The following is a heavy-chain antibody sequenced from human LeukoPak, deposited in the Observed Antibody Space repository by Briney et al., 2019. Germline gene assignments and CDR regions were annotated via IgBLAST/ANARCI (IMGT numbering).Heavy chain of an antibody. D-gene: IGHD1-7*01. CDR3: AKGRDWNYVLDY. CDR2: ISSSSSTV. V-gene: IGHV3-48*01. J-gene: IGHJ4*02. CDR1: GFTFSSYS. Sequence: GGSLRLSCAASGFTFSSYSMNWVRQAPGKGLEWVSYISSSSSTVYYADSVKGRFTISRDNSKNTLYLQMNTLRVEDTAIYYCAKGRDWNYVLDYWGQGTLVTVSS.